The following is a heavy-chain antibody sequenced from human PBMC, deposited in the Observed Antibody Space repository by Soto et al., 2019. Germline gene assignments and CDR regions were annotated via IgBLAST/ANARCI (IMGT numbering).Heavy chain of an antibody. CDR1: GYTFTSYA. Sequence: ASVKVSCKASGYTFTSYAMHWVRQAPGRRLEWMGWINAGNGNTKYSQKFQGRVTITRDTSASTAYMELSSLRSEDTAVYYCARVSMVREFDYWGQGTLVTVSS. CDR3: ARVSMVREFDY. V-gene: IGHV1-3*01. D-gene: IGHD3-10*01. J-gene: IGHJ4*02. CDR2: INAGNGNT.